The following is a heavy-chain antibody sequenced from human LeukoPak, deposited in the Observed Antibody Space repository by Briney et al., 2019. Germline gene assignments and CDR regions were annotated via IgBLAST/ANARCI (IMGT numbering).Heavy chain of an antibody. CDR1: GFTFSSYA. D-gene: IGHD3-3*01. Sequence: GGSLRLSCAASGFTFSSYAMSWVRQAPGKGLEWVSAISGSGGSTYYADSVKGRFTISRDNSKNTLYLQMNSLRAEDTAVYYCAKSHSDGILEWPFDYWGQGTLVTVSS. CDR3: AKSHSDGILEWPFDY. CDR2: ISGSGGST. V-gene: IGHV3-23*01. J-gene: IGHJ4*02.